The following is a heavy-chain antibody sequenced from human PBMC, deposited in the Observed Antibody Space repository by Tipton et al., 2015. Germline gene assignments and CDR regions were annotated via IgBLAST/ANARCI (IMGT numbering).Heavy chain of an antibody. Sequence: TLSLTCTVSGGSISSSSYYWAWIRQPPGKGLEWIGSLYFSGTTYYNPSLKSRVTISIDRFKNQFSLKLSSVTAADTAVYYCACHDYDLLTRDYQTVDYWGQGTVVTVSS. V-gene: IGHV4-39*01. CDR3: ACHDYDLLTRDYQTVDY. D-gene: IGHD3-9*01. CDR2: LYFSGTT. J-gene: IGHJ4*02. CDR1: GGSISSSSYY.